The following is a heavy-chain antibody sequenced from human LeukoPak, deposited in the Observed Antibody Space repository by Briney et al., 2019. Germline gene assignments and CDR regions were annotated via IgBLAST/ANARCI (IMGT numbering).Heavy chain of an antibody. CDR3: ATVLLWFGEFGMDV. D-gene: IGHD3-10*01. V-gene: IGHV1-2*02. CDR2: INPSSGGT. CDR1: GYTFTGYY. J-gene: IGHJ6*03. Sequence: ASVKVSCKPSGYTFTGYYMHWVRQAPGQGLEWMGWINPSSGGTNYPQKFQGRVTMTRDTSISTAYMELSRLRSDDTAVYYCATVLLWFGEFGMDVWGKGTTVTISS.